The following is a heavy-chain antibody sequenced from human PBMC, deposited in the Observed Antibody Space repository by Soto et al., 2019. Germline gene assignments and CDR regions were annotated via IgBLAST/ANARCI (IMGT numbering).Heavy chain of an antibody. CDR1: GGTFSSYA. Sequence: SVKVSCKASGGTFSSYAISWVRQAPGQGLEWMGGIIPIFGTANYAQKFQGRVTITADESTSTAYMELSSLRSEDTAVYYCARGSSPRHYYYYYGMDVWGQGTTVTVSS. V-gene: IGHV1-69*13. CDR3: ARGSSPRHYYYYYGMDV. J-gene: IGHJ6*02. CDR2: IIPIFGTA.